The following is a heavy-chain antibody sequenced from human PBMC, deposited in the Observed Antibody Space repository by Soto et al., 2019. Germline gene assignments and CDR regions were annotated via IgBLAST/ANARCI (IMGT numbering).Heavy chain of an antibody. CDR3: ARAVAGTPYYFDY. V-gene: IGHV3-21*01. J-gene: IGHJ4*02. CDR2: ISSSSSYI. CDR1: GFTFSTYT. D-gene: IGHD6-19*01. Sequence: GGSLRLSCAASGFTFSTYTMNWVRQAPGKGLEWVSSISSSSSYIYYADSVKGRFTLSRDNAKNSLYLQMSSLRAEDTAVYYCARAVAGTPYYFDYWGQGTLVTISS.